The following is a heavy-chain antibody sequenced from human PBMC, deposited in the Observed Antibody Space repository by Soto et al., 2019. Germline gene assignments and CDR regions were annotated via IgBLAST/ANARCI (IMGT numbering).Heavy chain of an antibody. CDR2: ISYDGSNK. CDR1: GFTFSSYA. Sequence: QVQLVESGGGVVQPGRSLRLSCAASGFTFSSYAMHWVRQAPGKGLEWVAVISYDGSNKYYADSVKGRFTISRDNSKNTLYLQVNSLRAEDTAVYYCASPIPCSGGRCYHPGGQGTLVTVSS. CDR3: ASPIPCSGGRCYHP. V-gene: IGHV3-30-3*01. J-gene: IGHJ4*02. D-gene: IGHD2-15*01.